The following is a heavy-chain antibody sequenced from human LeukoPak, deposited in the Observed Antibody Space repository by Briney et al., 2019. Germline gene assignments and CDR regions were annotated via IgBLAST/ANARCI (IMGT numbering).Heavy chain of an antibody. CDR1: GFTFSDHG. CDR3: SRGGWPTAGTPRLDV. V-gene: IGHV3-33*01. D-gene: IGHD6-13*01. CDR2: IYYDGNNK. Sequence: GGSLRLSYEASGFTFSDHGIHWVRHTPGKGLEWLAIIYYDGNNKYYADSAKGRFTISRDNPKNTAYLQMNSLRVDDTAVYYCSRGGWPTAGTPRLDVWGQGTTVVVSS. J-gene: IGHJ6*02.